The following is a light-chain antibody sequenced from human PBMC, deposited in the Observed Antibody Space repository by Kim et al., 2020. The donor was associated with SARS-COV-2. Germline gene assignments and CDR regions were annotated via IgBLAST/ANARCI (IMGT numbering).Light chain of an antibody. CDR3: AARDDSLNGWV. J-gene: IGLJ3*02. CDR2: SDN. V-gene: IGLV1-44*01. Sequence: GQRVTISCSGSRSNIGNNIVNWYQQLPGSAPKLLIYSDNSRPSGVPDRFSGSKSGTSASLAISGLQSDDEGDYHCAARDDSLNGWVFGGGTQLTVL. CDR1: RSNIGNNI.